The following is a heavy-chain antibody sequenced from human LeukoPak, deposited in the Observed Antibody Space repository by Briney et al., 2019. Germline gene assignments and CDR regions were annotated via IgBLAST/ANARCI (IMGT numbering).Heavy chain of an antibody. CDR1: GGTFSSYA. D-gene: IGHD5-12*01. CDR2: IIPIFGTA. CDR3: ARVGATLPWADAFDI. V-gene: IGHV1-69*13. J-gene: IGHJ3*02. Sequence: SVKVSCKASGGTFSSYAISWVRQAPGQGLEWMGGIIPIFGTANYAQKFQGRVTITADESTSTAYMELSSLRSDDTAVYYCARVGATLPWADAFDIWGQGTMVTVSS.